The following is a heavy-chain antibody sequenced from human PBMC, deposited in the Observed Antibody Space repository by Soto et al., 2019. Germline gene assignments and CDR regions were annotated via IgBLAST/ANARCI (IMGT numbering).Heavy chain of an antibody. V-gene: IGHV4-34*01. D-gene: IGHD2-2*01. J-gene: IGHJ6*02. CDR2: INHSGST. CDR1: GGSFSGYY. Sequence: SETLSLTCAVYGGSFSGYYWRWIHQPPGKGLEWIGEINHSGSTNYNPSLKSRVTISVDTSKNQFSLKLSSVTAADTAAYYCARIVVVPAAGWGYYYYYGMDVWGQGTTVTVSS. CDR3: ARIVVVPAAGWGYYYYYGMDV.